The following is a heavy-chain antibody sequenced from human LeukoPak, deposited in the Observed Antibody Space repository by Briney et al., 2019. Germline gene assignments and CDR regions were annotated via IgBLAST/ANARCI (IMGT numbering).Heavy chain of an antibody. CDR1: GFTFSSYW. Sequence: PGGSLRLSCAASGFTFSSYWMSWVRQAPGKGLEWVANIKQDGSEKYYVDSVKGRFTISRDNSKNTLYLQMNSLRAEDTAVYYCAKEWIQLWSFDYWGQGTLVTVSS. CDR3: AKEWIQLWSFDY. V-gene: IGHV3-7*03. J-gene: IGHJ4*02. CDR2: IKQDGSEK. D-gene: IGHD5-18*01.